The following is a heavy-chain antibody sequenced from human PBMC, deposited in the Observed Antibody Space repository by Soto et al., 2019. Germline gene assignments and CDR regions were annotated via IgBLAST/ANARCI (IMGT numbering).Heavy chain of an antibody. CDR1: GGSISSTNW. CDR3: ARGGVPPSYLDY. J-gene: IGHJ4*02. CDR2: IYHSGST. D-gene: IGHD3-3*01. Sequence: QVQLQESGPGLVKPSGTLSLTCAVSGGSISSTNWWRWVRQPPGKGLEWIGEIYHSGSTTYSPSRKSRGSLSVDKSKNQCSLKLTSVTAADTAVYYCARGGVPPSYLDYWGQGILVTVSS. V-gene: IGHV4-4*02.